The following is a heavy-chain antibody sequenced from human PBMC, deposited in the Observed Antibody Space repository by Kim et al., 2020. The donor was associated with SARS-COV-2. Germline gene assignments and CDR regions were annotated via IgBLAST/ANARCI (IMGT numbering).Heavy chain of an antibody. CDR1: GSSFTSYW. J-gene: IGHJ6*02. CDR2: IYPGDSDT. CDR3: ARLTWGSSSSFFYYYGMDV. Sequence: GESLKISCKGSGSSFTSYWIGWVRQMPGKGLEWMGIIYPGDSDTRYSPSFQGQVTISADKSISTAYLQWSSLKASDTAMYYCARLTWGSSSSFFYYYGMDVWGQGTTVTVSS. V-gene: IGHV5-51*01. D-gene: IGHD6-6*01.